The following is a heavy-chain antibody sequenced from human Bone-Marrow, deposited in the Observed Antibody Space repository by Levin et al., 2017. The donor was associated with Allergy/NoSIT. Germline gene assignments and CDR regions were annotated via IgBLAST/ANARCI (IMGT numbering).Heavy chain of an antibody. CDR2: IIPIFDTR. CDR1: GGAFSTFA. Sequence: PGESLKISCQVSGGAFSTFAISWVRQAPGQGPEWMGGIIPIFDTRIYAQKFQGRVTITADESTSTAYMDLGSLRSDDTAMYYCVRDKVQYRTGIYLWFWGPGTLVTVSS. D-gene: IGHD2-8*02. V-gene: IGHV1-69*01. J-gene: IGHJ4*02. CDR3: VRDKVQYRTGIYLWF.